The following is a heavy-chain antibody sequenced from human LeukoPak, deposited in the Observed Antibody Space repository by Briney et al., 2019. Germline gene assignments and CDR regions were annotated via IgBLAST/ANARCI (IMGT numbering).Heavy chain of an antibody. D-gene: IGHD2-8*01. J-gene: IGHJ4*02. CDR3: ARDDSSELYCTNGVCSRVAFDY. V-gene: IGHV3-7*01. CDR1: GFTFSSYW. Sequence: GGSLRLSCAASGFTFSSYWMSWVRQAQGKWLEWVSNIKQDGSEKYYVDSVKGRFTISRDNAKNSLYLQMNSLRAEDTAVYYCARDDSSELYCTNGVCSRVAFDYWGQGTLVTVSS. CDR2: IKQDGSEK.